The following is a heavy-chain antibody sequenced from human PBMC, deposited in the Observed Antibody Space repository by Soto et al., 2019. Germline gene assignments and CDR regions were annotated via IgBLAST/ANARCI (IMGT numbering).Heavy chain of an antibody. CDR2: INHSGST. CDR3: ARGAKAVGATIRWFDP. CDR1: GGSFSGYY. Sequence: SETLSLTCAVYGGSFSGYYWRWIRQPPGKGLERIGEINHSGSTNYNSSLKSRVTISVDTSKNQFSLKPSSVTAADTAVYYCARGAKAVGATIRWFDPWGQGTLVTVSS. D-gene: IGHD1-26*01. V-gene: IGHV4-34*01. J-gene: IGHJ5*02.